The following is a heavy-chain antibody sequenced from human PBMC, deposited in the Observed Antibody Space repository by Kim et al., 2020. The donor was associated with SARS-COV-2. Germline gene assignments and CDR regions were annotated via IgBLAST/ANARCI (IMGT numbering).Heavy chain of an antibody. CDR3: GRSASSGWLWAFDI. V-gene: IGHV3-33*05. D-gene: IGHD6-19*01. J-gene: IGHJ3*02. CDR2: ISYDGSNK. Sequence: GGSLRLSCAASGFTFSNYGMHWVRQAPGKGLEWVAIISYDGSNKYYADSVKGRFTISRDNSKNTLYLQMNSLRAEDTAVYYCGRSASSGWLWAFDIWGQGTMVTVSS. CDR1: GFTFSNYG.